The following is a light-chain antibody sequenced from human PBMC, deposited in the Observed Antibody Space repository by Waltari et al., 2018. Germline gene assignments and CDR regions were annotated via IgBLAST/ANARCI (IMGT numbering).Light chain of an antibody. CDR1: ENLVHNNGKTY. CDR3: MQGTHFPRT. CDR2: QIS. Sequence: VLTQSPLSSPVTLGQPASMSCRSSENLVHNNGKTYLRWLQQRPGQPPRLLVYQISNRFSGVPARFSGSGAGTDFTLTITRVEAGDVGLYYCMQGTHFPRTFGQGTRVEI. V-gene: IGKV2-24*01. J-gene: IGKJ1*01.